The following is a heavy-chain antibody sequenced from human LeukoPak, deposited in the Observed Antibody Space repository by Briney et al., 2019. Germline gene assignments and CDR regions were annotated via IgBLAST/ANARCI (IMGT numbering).Heavy chain of an antibody. CDR2: ISNSGST. D-gene: IGHD1-1*01. Sequence: PSETLSLTCTVSGGFSNYYYWTWIRQSPGKGLEWIGYISNSGSTNYNPSLKSRVTISVDTSNKQFSLRLSSVTAADTAVYYCAACLSATWAIDYWGQGTLVTVSS. J-gene: IGHJ4*02. CDR3: AACLSATWAIDY. CDR1: GGFSNYYY. V-gene: IGHV4-59*01.